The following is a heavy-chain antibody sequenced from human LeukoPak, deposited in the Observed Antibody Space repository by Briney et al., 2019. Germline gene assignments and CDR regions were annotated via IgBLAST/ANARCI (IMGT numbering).Heavy chain of an antibody. CDR1: GFTFSSYA. J-gene: IGHJ4*02. V-gene: IGHV3-23*01. Sequence: GGSLRLSCAASGFTFSSYAMSWVRQAPGKGLEWVSAISGSGGSTYYADSVKGRFTISRDNSKNTLYLQMNSLRAEDTAVYYCARGPQKHGGLDYWGQGTLVTVSS. D-gene: IGHD4-23*01. CDR3: ARGPQKHGGLDY. CDR2: ISGSGGST.